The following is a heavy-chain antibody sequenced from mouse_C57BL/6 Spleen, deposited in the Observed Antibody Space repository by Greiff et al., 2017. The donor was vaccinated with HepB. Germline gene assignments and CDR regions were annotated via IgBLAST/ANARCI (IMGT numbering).Heavy chain of an antibody. V-gene: IGHV1-66*01. J-gene: IGHJ4*01. CDR3: AITHSPGAMDD. CDR2: IYPGSGNT. D-gene: IGHD6-1*01. Sequence: QVQLQQSGPELVKPGASVKISCKASGYSFTSYYLHWVKQRPGQGLEWIGWIYPGSGNTKYNEKFKGKATLTADTSSSTAYMQLSSLTSEDSAVYYGAITHSPGAMDDWGQGTSVTVSS. CDR1: GYSFTSYY.